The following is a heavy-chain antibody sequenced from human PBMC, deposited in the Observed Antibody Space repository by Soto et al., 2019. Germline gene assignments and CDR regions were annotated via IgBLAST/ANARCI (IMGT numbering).Heavy chain of an antibody. CDR3: AINADV. CDR2: IYYTGST. J-gene: IGHJ6*02. Sequence: PSETLSLTCTVSRGSINNYYWSWIRQPPGKGLEWIGYIYYTGSTDYNPSLKSRVTISIDTSKNQFSLKLRSVTAADTAVYFCAINADVWGQGTTVTVSS. CDR1: RGSINNYY. V-gene: IGHV4-59*01.